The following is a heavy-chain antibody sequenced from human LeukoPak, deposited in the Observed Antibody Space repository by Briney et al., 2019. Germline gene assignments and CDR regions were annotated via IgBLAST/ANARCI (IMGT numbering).Heavy chain of an antibody. J-gene: IGHJ4*02. D-gene: IGHD2-21*01. Sequence: PSETLSLTCAVTGESFSAYSWSWFRQSPGRGLEWIGEIISGRGVIYYPSLETRATQTRNTSENQFSLSLTYVPPADTAVYYYARTRCGHTDVICYNYWGLGTLVTVSS. V-gene: IGHV4-34*12. CDR1: GESFSAYS. CDR2: IISGRGV. CDR3: ARTRCGHTDVICYNY.